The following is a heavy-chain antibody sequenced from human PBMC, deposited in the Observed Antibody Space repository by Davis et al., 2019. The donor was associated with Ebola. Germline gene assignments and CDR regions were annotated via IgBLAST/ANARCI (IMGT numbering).Heavy chain of an antibody. D-gene: IGHD1-26*01. J-gene: IGHJ3*02. Sequence: MLSETLSLTCTVSGGSVSSGSYYWSWIRQPPGKGLEWIGYIYYSESTVYNPSLKSRVTISVDTSKNQFSLKLSSVTAADTAVYYCASINSGSYTNAFDIWGQGTMVTVSS. CDR2: IYYSEST. V-gene: IGHV4-61*01. CDR3: ASINSGSYTNAFDI. CDR1: GGSVSSGSYY.